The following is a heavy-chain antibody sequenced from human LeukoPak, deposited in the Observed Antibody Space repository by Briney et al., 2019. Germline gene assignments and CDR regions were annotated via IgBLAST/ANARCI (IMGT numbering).Heavy chain of an antibody. J-gene: IGHJ5*02. Sequence: GGSLRLSCAASGFTVSSNYMSSVPQAPGKGLEWVSVIYSGGSTYYADSVKGRFTISRDNSKNTLYLQMNSLRAEDTAVYYCAFGGLGYRSWIDPWGQGTLVTVSS. D-gene: IGHD5-18*01. CDR2: IYSGGST. CDR3: AFGGLGYRSWIDP. V-gene: IGHV3-53*01. CDR1: GFTVSSNY.